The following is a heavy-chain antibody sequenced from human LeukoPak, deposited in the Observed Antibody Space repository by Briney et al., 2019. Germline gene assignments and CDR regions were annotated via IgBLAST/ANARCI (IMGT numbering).Heavy chain of an antibody. V-gene: IGHV4-31*03. Sequence: SETLSLTCTVSGGSISSGGYYWSWIRQHPGKGLEWIGYIYYSGSTYYNPSLKSRVTISVDTSKNQFSLKLSSVTAADTAAYYCARENSDTAMVVWGQGTLVTVSS. CDR2: IYYSGST. CDR1: GGSISSGGYY. D-gene: IGHD5-18*01. J-gene: IGHJ4*02. CDR3: ARENSDTAMVV.